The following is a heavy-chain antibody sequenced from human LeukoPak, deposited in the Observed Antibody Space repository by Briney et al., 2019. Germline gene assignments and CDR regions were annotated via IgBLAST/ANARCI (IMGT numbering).Heavy chain of an antibody. CDR3: AKAHGLFDWLLYDTFDF. D-gene: IGHD3-9*01. CDR1: GFTFSTYA. Sequence: GGSLRLSCAASGFTFSTYAMTWVRQAPGKGLEWVSIISGSGGADTYYAESVKGRFTISRDNSKNTLNLQMNSLRAEDTAVYYCAKAHGLFDWLLYDTFDFWGQGTMVTVSS. CDR2: ISGSGGADT. J-gene: IGHJ3*01. V-gene: IGHV3-23*01.